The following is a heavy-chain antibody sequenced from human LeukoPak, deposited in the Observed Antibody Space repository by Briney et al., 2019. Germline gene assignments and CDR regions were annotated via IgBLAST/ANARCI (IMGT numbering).Heavy chain of an antibody. J-gene: IGHJ4*02. CDR3: ARDRSPTTAGTLDS. Sequence: GASVKVSCKASGGSFGSDGVAWVRQAPGQGLEWMGRIIVFFGTPKYAQKFQGRVTITADTSTNTAYMELSHPRFEDTAVYFCARDRSPTTAGTLDSWGEGTLVTVSS. CDR1: GGSFGSDG. V-gene: IGHV1-69*06. CDR2: IIVFFGTP. D-gene: IGHD5-12*01.